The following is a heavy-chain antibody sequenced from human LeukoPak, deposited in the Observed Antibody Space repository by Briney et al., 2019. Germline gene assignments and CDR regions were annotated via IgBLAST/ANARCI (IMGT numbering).Heavy chain of an antibody. D-gene: IGHD2/OR15-2a*01. CDR3: AGGQVLSVGFDY. J-gene: IGHJ4*02. V-gene: IGHV4-34*01. CDR2: INHSGST. CDR1: GGSFSGYY. Sequence: SETLSLTCAVYGGSFSGYYWSWIRQPPGKGLEWIGEINHSGSTNYNPSLKSRVTISVDKSKNQFSVKLSSVTAADTAVYYCAGGQVLSVGFDYWGQGTLVTVSS.